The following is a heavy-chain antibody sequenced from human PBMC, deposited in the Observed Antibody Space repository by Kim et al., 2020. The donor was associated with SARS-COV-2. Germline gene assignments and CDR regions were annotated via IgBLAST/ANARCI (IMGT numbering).Heavy chain of an antibody. V-gene: IGHV3-66*01. Sequence: SGKGRLIISRDHSKNTLYLQMNSLRAEDTAVYYCATVVFYYDAGYFKNWGQGTLVIVSS. D-gene: IGHD3-22*01. J-gene: IGHJ1*01. CDR3: ATVVFYYDAGYFKN.